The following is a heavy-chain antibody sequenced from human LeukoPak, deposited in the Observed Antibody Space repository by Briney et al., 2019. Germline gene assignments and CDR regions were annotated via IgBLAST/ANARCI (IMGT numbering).Heavy chain of an antibody. Sequence: GGSLRLSCAASGFTVSSIYMTWVRLAPGKGLEWVLVIYTGGTYYADSVKGRFTISRDDSKNTLHLQMKSLRAEDTAVYYCVSSPVLRYFAYWGQGTLVSVSS. CDR2: IYTGGT. CDR1: GFTVSSIY. D-gene: IGHD3-9*01. CDR3: VSSPVLRYFAY. V-gene: IGHV3-66*01. J-gene: IGHJ4*02.